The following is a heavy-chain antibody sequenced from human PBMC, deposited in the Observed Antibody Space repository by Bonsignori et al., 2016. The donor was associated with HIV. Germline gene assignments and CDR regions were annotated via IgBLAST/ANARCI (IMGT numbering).Heavy chain of an antibody. J-gene: IGHJ4*02. V-gene: IGHV4-34*01. CDR3: ARGGASEENWGIDY. D-gene: IGHD7-27*01. CDR2: INHSGST. Sequence: WIRQPPGKGLEWIGEINHSGSTNYNPSLKSRVTISVDTSKNQFSLKLSSVTAADTAVYYCARGGASEENWGIDYWGQGTLVTVSS.